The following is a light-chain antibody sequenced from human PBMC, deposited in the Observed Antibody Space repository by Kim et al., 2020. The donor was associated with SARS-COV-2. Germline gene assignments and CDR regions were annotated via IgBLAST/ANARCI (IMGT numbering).Light chain of an antibody. CDR3: QHYDNYSQT. J-gene: IGKJ1*01. CDR1: QRISNS. Sequence: ASVGDRVTITCRASQRISNSLAWYQQRPGKAPTLLIYEASSLESGVPSRVSGTGSGTEFTLTISSLQPDDFATYYCQHYDNYSQTFGPGTKVDIK. V-gene: IGKV1-5*01. CDR2: EAS.